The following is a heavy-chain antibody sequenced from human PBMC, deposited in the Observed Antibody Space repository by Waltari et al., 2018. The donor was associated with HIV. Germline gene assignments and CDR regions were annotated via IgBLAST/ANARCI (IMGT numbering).Heavy chain of an antibody. V-gene: IGHV4-39*01. CDR3: SRHTQTALTTDY. CDR1: GGSLILTPHS. D-gene: IGHD4-4*01. J-gene: IGHJ4*02. Sequence: QLQLQESGPGLVKPAETLSLTRPVSGGSLILTPHSCGLIRQTPGKGLEWIGISYSSGSTYYNPSLQSRVAMSVDTSKNQFSLRLSSVTAADTAVYYCSRHTQTALTTDYWGQGTRVTVSA. CDR2: SYSSGST.